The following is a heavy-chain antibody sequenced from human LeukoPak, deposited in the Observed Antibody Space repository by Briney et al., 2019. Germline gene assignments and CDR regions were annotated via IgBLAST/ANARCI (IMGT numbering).Heavy chain of an antibody. CDR1: GGTFSSYA. D-gene: IGHD2-15*01. Sequence: SVKVSYKASGGTFSSYAISWVRQAPGQGLEWMGGIIPIFGTANYAQKFQGRVTITADESTSTAYMELSSLRSEDTAVYYCASYCSGGSCYFDYWGQGTLVTVSS. J-gene: IGHJ4*02. CDR3: ASYCSGGSCYFDY. CDR2: IIPIFGTA. V-gene: IGHV1-69*13.